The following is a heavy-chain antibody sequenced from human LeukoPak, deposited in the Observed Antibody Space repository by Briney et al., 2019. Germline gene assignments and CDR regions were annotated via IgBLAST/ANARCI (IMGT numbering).Heavy chain of an antibody. D-gene: IGHD2-2*02. CDR2: MSGSGGST. V-gene: IGHV3-23*01. CDR3: AKEGYCSSSSFYSCYYYGMDV. CDR1: GFTFSSYT. J-gene: IGHJ6*02. Sequence: GGSLTLSCAASGFTFSSYTMSWVRQAPGKGLEWVLAMSGSGGSTYYADSVRGRFTIFRDNSKDTLYLQMNSLRAEDTAVYYCAKEGYCSSSSFYSCYYYGMDVWGQGSTVTVSS.